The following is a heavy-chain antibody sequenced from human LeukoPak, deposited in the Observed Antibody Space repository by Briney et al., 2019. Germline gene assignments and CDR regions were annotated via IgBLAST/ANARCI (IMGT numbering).Heavy chain of an antibody. D-gene: IGHD1-26*01. V-gene: IGHV3-23*01. Sequence: GGSLRLSCAASGFTFSSYAMSWVRQAPGKGLEWVSAISGSGGSTYYADSVKGRFTISRDNSKNTLYLQMNSLRAGDTAVYYCAKGAIIDYSGSYLVYWGQGTLVTVSS. J-gene: IGHJ4*02. CDR3: AKGAIIDYSGSYLVY. CDR1: GFTFSSYA. CDR2: ISGSGGST.